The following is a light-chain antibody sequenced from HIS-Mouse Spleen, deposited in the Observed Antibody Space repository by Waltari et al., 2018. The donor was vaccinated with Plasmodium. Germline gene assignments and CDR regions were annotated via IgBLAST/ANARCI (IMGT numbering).Light chain of an antibody. J-gene: IGLJ3*02. CDR1: ALPKKY. CDR2: GDS. CDR3: DSTDSSGNHRV. V-gene: IGLV3-10*01. Sequence: SYELTQPPSVSVSPGQTARITCPGDALPKKYAYWSQQKSGQAPVLVIHGDSKRPSGIPDGFSGSSSGTMSTLTISGAQVEDEADYYCDSTDSSGNHRVFGGGTKLTVL.